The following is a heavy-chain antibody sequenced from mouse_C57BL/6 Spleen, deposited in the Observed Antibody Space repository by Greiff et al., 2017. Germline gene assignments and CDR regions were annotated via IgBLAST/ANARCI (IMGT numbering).Heavy chain of an antibody. J-gene: IGHJ1*03. CDR3: ARRVHYYGSSCDWYFDV. V-gene: IGHV1-69*01. Sequence: QVQLQQPGAELVMPGASVKLSCKASGYTFTSYWMHWVKQRPGQGLEWIGEIDPSDSYTNYNQKFKGKSTLTVDKSSSTAYMQLSSLTSEDSAVYYCARRVHYYGSSCDWYFDVWGTGTTVTGSS. D-gene: IGHD1-1*01. CDR1: GYTFTSYW. CDR2: IDPSDSYT.